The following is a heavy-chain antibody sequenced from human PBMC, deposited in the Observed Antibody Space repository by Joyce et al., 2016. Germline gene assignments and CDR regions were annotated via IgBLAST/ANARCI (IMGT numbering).Heavy chain of an antibody. CDR3: ARHSPQDFTLQGYLEY. Sequence: EVQLVQSGAEVRKVGESLRISCKTSEYLFSQDWIAWVRPMPGRGLALMGIIYPHDGDTRYSPSFGGQGTISADTVTNTAFLHWRGLKASDTAMYYCARHSPQDFTLQGYLEYWGRGTRVTVSS. J-gene: IGHJ4*02. CDR2: IYPHDGDT. V-gene: IGHV5-51*01. D-gene: IGHD3-10*01. CDR1: EYLFSQDW.